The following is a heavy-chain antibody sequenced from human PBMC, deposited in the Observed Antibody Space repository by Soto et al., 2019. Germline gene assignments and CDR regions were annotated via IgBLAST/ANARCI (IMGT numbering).Heavy chain of an antibody. J-gene: IGHJ3*02. Sequence: QVQLVESGGGVVQPGRSLRLSCAASGFTFSSYGMHWVRQAPGKGLEWVAVISYDGSNKYYADSVKGRFTISRDNSKNTLYLQMNSLRAEDTAVYYCAKLGWELSDAFDIWGQGTMVTVSS. CDR3: AKLGWELSDAFDI. CDR1: GFTFSSYG. V-gene: IGHV3-30*18. D-gene: IGHD1-26*01. CDR2: ISYDGSNK.